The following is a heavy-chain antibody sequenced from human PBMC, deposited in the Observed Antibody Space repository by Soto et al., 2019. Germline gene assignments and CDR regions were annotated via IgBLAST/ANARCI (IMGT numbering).Heavy chain of an antibody. CDR2: INPSGGST. CDR1: GYTFTSYY. V-gene: IGHV1-46*01. Sequence: ASVKVSCKASGYTFTSYYIHWVRQAPGQGLEWMGIINPSGGSTSYAQKLQGRITMTRDTSTSTVSMELSSLRSEDTAVYYCARGQGRYYDFWSGYYTGLSWYYFDYWGQGTLVTVSS. D-gene: IGHD3-3*01. J-gene: IGHJ4*02. CDR3: ARGQGRYYDFWSGYYTGLSWYYFDY.